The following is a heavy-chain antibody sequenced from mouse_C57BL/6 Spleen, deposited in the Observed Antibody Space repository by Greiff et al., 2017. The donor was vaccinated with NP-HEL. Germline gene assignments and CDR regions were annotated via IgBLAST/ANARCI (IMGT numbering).Heavy chain of an antibody. D-gene: IGHD1-2*01. CDR2: INPSSGYT. CDR3: ARGITRGYFDV. J-gene: IGHJ1*03. Sequence: QVQLKESGAELARPGASVKMSCKASGYTFTSYTMHWVKQRSGQGLEWIGYINPSSGYTKYNQKFKDKATLTADKSSSTAYMHLSSLTSEDSAVYYCARGITRGYFDVWGTGTTVTVSS. V-gene: IGHV1-4*01. CDR1: GYTFTSYT.